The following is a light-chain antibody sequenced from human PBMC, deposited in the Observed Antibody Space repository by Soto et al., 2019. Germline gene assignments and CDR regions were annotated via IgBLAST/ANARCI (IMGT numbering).Light chain of an antibody. CDR3: QQTHSLPLS. V-gene: IGKV1-39*01. J-gene: IGKJ3*01. Sequence: DIQMTQSPSTLSGSVGDRVTITCRASQSISDYLNWYQQKPGKAPKRLIYAASSLQSGVPSRFSGSGSGTEFTLSISSLQPEDFATYYCQQTHSLPLSFGPGTKVDIK. CDR1: QSISDY. CDR2: AAS.